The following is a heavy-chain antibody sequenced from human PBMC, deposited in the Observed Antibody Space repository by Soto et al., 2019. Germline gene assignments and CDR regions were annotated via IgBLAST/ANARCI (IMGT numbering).Heavy chain of an antibody. Sequence: QVQLVESGGGVVQPGRSLRLSCAASGFTFSSYGMHWVRQAPGKVLEWVAIIWYDGSNKYYADSVKGRFTISRDNFKNRVYLQMNSLRAEETAVYYCARDRNSWYFDYWGQGTLVTVSS. D-gene: IGHD2-2*01. V-gene: IGHV3-33*01. CDR3: ARDRNSWYFDY. J-gene: IGHJ4*02. CDR1: GFTFSSYG. CDR2: IWYDGSNK.